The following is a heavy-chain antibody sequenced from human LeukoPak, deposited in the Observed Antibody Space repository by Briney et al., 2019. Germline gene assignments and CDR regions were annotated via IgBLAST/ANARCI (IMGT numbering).Heavy chain of an antibody. V-gene: IGHV1-18*04. J-gene: IGHJ5*02. CDR1: GYTFTSYG. CDR2: ISAYNGNT. Sequence: ASVKVSCKASGYTFTSYGISWVRQAPGQGLEWMGWISAYNGNTNYAQKLQGRVTMTTDTSTSTAYMELRSLRYDDTAVYYCARDDSSYCSGGSCYPNWFDPWGQGTLVTVSS. D-gene: IGHD2-15*01. CDR3: ARDDSSYCSGGSCYPNWFDP.